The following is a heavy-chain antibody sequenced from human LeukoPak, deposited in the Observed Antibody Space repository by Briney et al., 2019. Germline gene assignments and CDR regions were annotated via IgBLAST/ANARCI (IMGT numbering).Heavy chain of an antibody. CDR1: GGSISSDY. CDR2: ISYSGST. D-gene: IGHD3-10*01. Sequence: SETLSLTCSVSGGSISSDYWSWIRQPPGKGLEWIGFISYSGSTNYNPSLKSRVTISVDTSKNQFSLKLSSVTAADTAVYFCATGSQEHYYYHSMDVWGKGTTVTVSS. V-gene: IGHV4-59*01. J-gene: IGHJ6*03. CDR3: ATGSQEHYYYHSMDV.